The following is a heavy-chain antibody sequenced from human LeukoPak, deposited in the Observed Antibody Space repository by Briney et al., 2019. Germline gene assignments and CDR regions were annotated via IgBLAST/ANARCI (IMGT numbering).Heavy chain of an antibody. D-gene: IGHD3-3*01. Sequence: ASVKVFCKASGYTFSDYYIHWVRQAPGQGLEWMGWINPKSGGINYAPKFQDRVTMTRDSSISTAYMELRRLRSDDTAVYYCARDRGVLEWLALDYYFGMDVWGQGTTVTVSS. CDR1: GYTFSDYY. V-gene: IGHV1-2*02. CDR2: INPKSGGI. CDR3: ARDRGVLEWLALDYYFGMDV. J-gene: IGHJ6*02.